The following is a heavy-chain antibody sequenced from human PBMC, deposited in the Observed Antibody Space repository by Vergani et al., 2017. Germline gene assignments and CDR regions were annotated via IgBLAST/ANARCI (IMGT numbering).Heavy chain of an antibody. D-gene: IGHD4-17*01. J-gene: IGHJ5*02. CDR3: ARDKGDYGDPGGWFDP. CDR1: GYSISSGYY. V-gene: IGHV4-61*01. CDR2: IYYSGST. Sequence: QVQLQESGPGLVKPSETLSLTCAVSGYSISSGYYWGWIRQPPGKGLEWIGYIYYSGSTNYNPSLKSRVTISVDTSKNQFSLKLSSVTAADTAVYYCARDKGDYGDPGGWFDPWGQGTLVTVSS.